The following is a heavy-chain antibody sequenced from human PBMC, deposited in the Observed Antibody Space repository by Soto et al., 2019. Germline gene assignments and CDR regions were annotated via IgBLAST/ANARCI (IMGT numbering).Heavy chain of an antibody. V-gene: IGHV3-53*01. CDR3: ATTWDSGWSYYFDQ. D-gene: IGHD1-26*01. Sequence: GGSLRLSSAASGFTVSSNYMRWVRQAPGKGLEWVSVIYKGGGTFYADSVKGRFTISRDNSKNTLYLQMNSLRADDTAMYYCATTWDSGWSYYFDQWGQGTLVTVSS. CDR2: IYKGGGT. J-gene: IGHJ4*02. CDR1: GFTVSSNY.